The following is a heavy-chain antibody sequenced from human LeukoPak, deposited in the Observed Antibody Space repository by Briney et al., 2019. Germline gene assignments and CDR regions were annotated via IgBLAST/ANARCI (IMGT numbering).Heavy chain of an antibody. CDR2: IGGTDGRT. D-gene: IGHD3-10*01. V-gene: IGHV3-23*01. J-gene: IGHJ2*01. CDR3: ARDRRYGSGNYFHYWYFDL. Sequence: GGSLRLSCAASGFTFSAYNLNWVRQAPGKGLEWIAAIGGTDGRTYYADFVKGRFTISRDNSKNTLYLQMNSLRVEDTAVYYCARDRRYGSGNYFHYWYFDLWGRGTQVTVSS. CDR1: GFTFSAYN.